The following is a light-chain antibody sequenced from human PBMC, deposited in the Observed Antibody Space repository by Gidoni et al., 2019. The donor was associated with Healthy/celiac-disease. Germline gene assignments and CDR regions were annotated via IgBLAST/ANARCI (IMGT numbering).Light chain of an antibody. Sequence: EIVLTQSPGTLSLSPGERATFSCRASQSVSSSYLAWYQQKPGQAPRLLIYGASSRATGIPDRFSGSGSGTDFTLTISRLEPEYFAVYYCQQYGSSPYTFXQXTKLEIK. CDR3: QQYGSSPYT. CDR1: QSVSSSY. V-gene: IGKV3-20*01. CDR2: GAS. J-gene: IGKJ2*01.